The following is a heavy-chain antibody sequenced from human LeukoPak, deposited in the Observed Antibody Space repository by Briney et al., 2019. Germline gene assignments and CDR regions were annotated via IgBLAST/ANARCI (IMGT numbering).Heavy chain of an antibody. J-gene: IGHJ4*02. CDR3: ARDVVAVAGTLDY. Sequence: ASVKVSCKAAGYTLTSYGINWVRQAPGQGLEWMGWISAYNGDINYAQKFQGRVTMTTDTSTSTAYMELRGLRSDDTAVYYCARDVVAVAGTLDYWGQGTLVTVSS. CDR2: ISAYNGDI. V-gene: IGHV1-18*01. CDR1: GYTLTSYG. D-gene: IGHD6-19*01.